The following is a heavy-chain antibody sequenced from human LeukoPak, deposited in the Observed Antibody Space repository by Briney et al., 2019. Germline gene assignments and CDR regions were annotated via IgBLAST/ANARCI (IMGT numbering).Heavy chain of an antibody. CDR1: GFTFSSYA. CDR3: AKDSGYSSGWYYFDY. CDR2: ISGSGGST. Sequence: GGSLRLSCAASGFTFSSYAMSWVRQAPGKGLEWVSAISGSGGSTYYADSVKGRFTISRDNSKNTLYLQMNSLRAEDTAVYYCAKDSGYSSGWYYFDYWGQGTLVTVSS. D-gene: IGHD6-19*01. J-gene: IGHJ4*02. V-gene: IGHV3-23*01.